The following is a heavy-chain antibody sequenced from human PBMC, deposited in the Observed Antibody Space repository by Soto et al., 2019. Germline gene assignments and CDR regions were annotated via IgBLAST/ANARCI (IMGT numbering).Heavy chain of an antibody. D-gene: IGHD6-19*01. Sequence: PSETLSLTCAVYGGSFSGYYWSWIRQPPGKGLEWIGEINHSGSTNYNPSLKSRVTISVDTSKNQFSLKLSSVTAADTAVYYCARDYSSAWQGHWFDPWGQGTLVTVSS. CDR3: ARDYSSAWQGHWFDP. J-gene: IGHJ5*02. CDR2: INHSGST. CDR1: GGSFSGYY. V-gene: IGHV4-34*01.